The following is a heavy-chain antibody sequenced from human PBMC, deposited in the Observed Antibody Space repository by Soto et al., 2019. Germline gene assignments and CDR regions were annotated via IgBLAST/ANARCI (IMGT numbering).Heavy chain of an antibody. V-gene: IGHV4-59*01. J-gene: IGHJ1*01. CDR2: IYYSGST. Sequence: SETLSLTCTVSGGSISSYYWSWIRQPPGKGLEWIGYIYYSGSTNYNPSLKSRVTISVDTSKNQFSLKLSSVTAADTAVYYCASNYGDYSGYFQHWGQGTLVTVSS. CDR1: GGSISSYY. CDR3: ASNYGDYSGYFQH. D-gene: IGHD4-17*01.